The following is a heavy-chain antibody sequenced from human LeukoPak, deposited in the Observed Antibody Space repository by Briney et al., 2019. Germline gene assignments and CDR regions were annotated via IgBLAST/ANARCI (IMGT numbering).Heavy chain of an antibody. Sequence: SVKVSCKASGGTFSSYAISWVRQAPGQGLEWMGRIIPIFGTANYAQKFQGRVTITTDESTSTAYMELSSLRSEDTAVYYCARDRYDSSGYYPRPGDCWGQGTLVTVSS. CDR2: IIPIFGTA. CDR1: GGTFSSYA. V-gene: IGHV1-69*05. D-gene: IGHD3-22*01. CDR3: ARDRYDSSGYYPRPGDC. J-gene: IGHJ4*02.